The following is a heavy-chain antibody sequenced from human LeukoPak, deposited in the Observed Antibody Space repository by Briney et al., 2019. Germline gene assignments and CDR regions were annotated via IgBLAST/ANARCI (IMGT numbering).Heavy chain of an antibody. CDR3: ARDYYGSGNWFDP. Sequence: SETLSLTCTVSGGSIINYYWNWIRQPPGKGLEWIGYIYYTGSTNYNPSLKSRLTISVDTSKNQVSLKLSSVTAADTAVYYCARDYYGSGNWFDPWGQGTLVTVSS. CDR1: GGSIINYY. D-gene: IGHD3-10*01. V-gene: IGHV4-59*01. CDR2: IYYTGST. J-gene: IGHJ5*02.